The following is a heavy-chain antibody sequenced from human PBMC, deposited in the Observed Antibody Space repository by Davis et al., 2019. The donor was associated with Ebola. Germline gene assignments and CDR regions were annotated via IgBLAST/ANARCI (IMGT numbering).Heavy chain of an antibody. CDR2: IYYSGST. J-gene: IGHJ4*02. CDR1: GGSISSSNW. CDR3: ARHRYYYDSSGYVNYFDY. Sequence: MPSETLSLTCAVSGGSISSSNWWSWVRQPPGKGLEWIGYIYYSGSTNYNPSLKSRVTISVDTSKNQFSLKLSSVTAADTAVYYCARHRYYYDSSGYVNYFDYWGQGTLVTVSS. D-gene: IGHD3-22*01. V-gene: IGHV4-59*08.